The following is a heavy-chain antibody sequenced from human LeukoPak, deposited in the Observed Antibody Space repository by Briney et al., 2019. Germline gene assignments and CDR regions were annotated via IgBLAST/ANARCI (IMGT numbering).Heavy chain of an antibody. Sequence: SQTLSLTCAISGDSVSSSTASWNWIRQSPSRGLEWLGRTYSRSKWYNEYAASMKSRITINSDTSKNQFSLQLNSVTPEDTAVYYCARATYHFDNWGQGTLVTVSS. D-gene: IGHD2-2*02. CDR2: TYSRSKWYN. J-gene: IGHJ4*02. CDR3: ARATYHFDN. V-gene: IGHV6-1*01. CDR1: GDSVSSSTAS.